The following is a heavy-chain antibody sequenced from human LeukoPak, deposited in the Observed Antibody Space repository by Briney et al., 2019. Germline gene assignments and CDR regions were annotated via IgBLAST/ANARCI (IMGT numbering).Heavy chain of an antibody. CDR2: ISYDGGNK. J-gene: IGHJ4*02. CDR3: AKCSGGSYTPFDY. CDR1: GFTFSSYA. V-gene: IGHV3-30-3*02. Sequence: GGSLRLSCAASGFTFSSYAIHWVRQSPGKGLEWVALISYDGGNKYYADSVKGRFTISRDNSKNTLYLQMNSLRPEDTAVYYCAKCSGGSYTPFDYWGQGTLVTVSS. D-gene: IGHD2-15*01.